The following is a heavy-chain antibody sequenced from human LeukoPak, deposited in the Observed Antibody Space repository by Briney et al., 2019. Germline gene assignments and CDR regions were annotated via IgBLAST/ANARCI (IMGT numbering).Heavy chain of an antibody. D-gene: IGHD3-10*01. J-gene: IGHJ6*03. CDR2: INPSGGST. CDR3: ARVPMVRGVIRDPGYYYYMDV. Sequence: ASVKVSCKASGYTFTSYYMHWVRQAPGQGLEWMGIINPSGGSTSYAQKFQGRVTMTRNTSISTAYMELSSLRSEDTAVYYCARVPMVRGVIRDPGYYYYMDVWGKGTTVTI. CDR1: GYTFTSYY. V-gene: IGHV1-46*01.